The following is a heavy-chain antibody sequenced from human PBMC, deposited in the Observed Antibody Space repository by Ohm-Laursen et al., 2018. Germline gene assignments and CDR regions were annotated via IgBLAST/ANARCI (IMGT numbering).Heavy chain of an antibody. J-gene: IGHJ3*02. CDR1: GFTFSSYW. CDR3: ARDPTFHAFDI. V-gene: IGHV3-74*01. Sequence: SLRLSCAATGFTFSSYWMHWVRQAPGKGLVWVSRINSDGSSTSYADSVKGRFTISRDNAKNSLYLQINSLKGEDTAVYFCARDPTFHAFDIWGQGTMVTVSS. CDR2: INSDGSST. D-gene: IGHD2/OR15-2a*01.